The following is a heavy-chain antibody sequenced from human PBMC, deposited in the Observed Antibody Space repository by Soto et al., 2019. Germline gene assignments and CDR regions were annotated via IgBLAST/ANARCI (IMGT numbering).Heavy chain of an antibody. Sequence: TLSLTCDVYGGSLSGYIWTWIRQTPGKGLQWIGQINHSGSANYNPSLKSRVTISVDTSKSQFSLKLNSVTAADTAVYYCARTSKFDYWGQGTLVTSPQ. V-gene: IGHV4-34*01. J-gene: IGHJ4*02. CDR2: INHSGSA. CDR3: ARTSKFDY. CDR1: GGSLSGYI. D-gene: IGHD6-6*01.